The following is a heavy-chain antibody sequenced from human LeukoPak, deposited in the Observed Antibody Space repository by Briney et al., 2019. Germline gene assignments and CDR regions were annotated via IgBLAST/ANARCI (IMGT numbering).Heavy chain of an antibody. J-gene: IGHJ4*02. CDR3: AKWDYFDDSGSYSYPRPLDY. CDR1: GFTFSAFSDFA. CDR2: ISGSGTAT. V-gene: IGHV3-23*01. D-gene: IGHD3-22*01. Sequence: PGGSLRLSCAGSGFTFSAFSDFAMSWVRQAPGRGLKWVSSISGSGTATHYADSVKGRFTISRDNSRNTLYLQMNSLTAEDAADYYCAKWDYFDDSGSYSYPRPLDYWGQGTLVAVSS.